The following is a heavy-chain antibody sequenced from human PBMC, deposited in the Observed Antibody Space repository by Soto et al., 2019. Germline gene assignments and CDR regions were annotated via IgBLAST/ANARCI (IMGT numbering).Heavy chain of an antibody. CDR1: GGSISSSSYY. CDR3: ARRGGYSGYDVQLGFDY. CDR2: IYYSGST. Sequence: QVQLQESGPGLVKPSETLSLTCTVSGGSISSSSYYWGWIRQPPGKALEWIGSIYYSGSTYYNPSIKSRVPISGDTYKHQFSLKLSSVTAADTAVYYCARRGGYSGYDVQLGFDYWGQGTLVTVSS. D-gene: IGHD5-12*01. V-gene: IGHV4-39*01. J-gene: IGHJ4*02.